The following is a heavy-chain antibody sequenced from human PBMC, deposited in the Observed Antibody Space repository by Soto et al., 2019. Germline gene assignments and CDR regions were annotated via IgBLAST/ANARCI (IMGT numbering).Heavy chain of an antibody. CDR3: ARGDRYNWNNYYYYYYGMDV. D-gene: IGHD1-20*01. V-gene: IGHV4-30-4*01. CDR2: IYYSGST. J-gene: IGHJ6*02. Sequence: PSETLSLTCTVSGGSISSGDYCWSWIRQPPGKGLEWIGYIYYSGSTYYNPSLKSRVTISVDTSKNQFSLKLSSVTAADTAVYYCARGDRYNWNNYYYYYYGMDVWGQGTTVTVSS. CDR1: GGSISSGDYC.